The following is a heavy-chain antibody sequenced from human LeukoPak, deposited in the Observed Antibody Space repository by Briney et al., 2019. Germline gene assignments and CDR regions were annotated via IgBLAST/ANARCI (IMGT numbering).Heavy chain of an antibody. V-gene: IGHV4-4*09. D-gene: IGHD6-6*01. J-gene: IGHJ4*02. CDR3: ARHDAGIAARPFDN. CDR1: GGSISTYY. CDR2: IHASGPT. Sequence: SETLSLTCTVSGGSISTYYWSWIRRPPGKGLEWVAYIHASGPTNYNPSLKSRITISVDTSKNQFSLKLSSVIAADTAVYYCARHDAGIAARPFDNWGQGTLVTVSS.